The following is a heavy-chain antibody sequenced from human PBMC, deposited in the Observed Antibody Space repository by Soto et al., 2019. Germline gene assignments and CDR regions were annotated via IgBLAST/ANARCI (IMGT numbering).Heavy chain of an antibody. V-gene: IGHV3-53*01. CDR1: GFTVSSNY. Sequence: EVQLVESGGGLIQPGGSLRLSCAASGFTVSSNYISWVRQAPGKGLEWVSVIYSGGSTYYADSVKGRCTISRDNPKKTLYLQLSSLRAEVTAVYYCAIDRRTSFGPSPPCGMDVWGQGTTVTVSS. CDR2: IYSGGST. J-gene: IGHJ6*02. D-gene: IGHD3-3*01. CDR3: AIDRRTSFGPSPPCGMDV.